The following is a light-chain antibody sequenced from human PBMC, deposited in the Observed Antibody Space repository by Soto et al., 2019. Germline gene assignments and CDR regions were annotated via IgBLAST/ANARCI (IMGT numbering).Light chain of an antibody. CDR2: GAS. V-gene: IGKV3-15*01. J-gene: IGKJ5*01. CDR1: RSVSSS. Sequence: EVVMTQSPATLSLSPGDTSTLGCMSSRSVSSSLAWYQQKPGQAPRLLIYGASTRATGIPARFSGSGSGTEFTLTISSLQSEDFAVYYCQQYNNWLITFGQGTRLEIK. CDR3: QQYNNWLIT.